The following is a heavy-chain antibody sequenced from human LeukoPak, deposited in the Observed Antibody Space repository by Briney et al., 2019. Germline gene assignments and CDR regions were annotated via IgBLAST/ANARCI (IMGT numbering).Heavy chain of an antibody. J-gene: IGHJ4*02. V-gene: IGHV3-13*01. CDR2: IGTAGDT. CDR3: ARALGSSWFDY. CDR1: GFTFSSYD. D-gene: IGHD6-13*01. Sequence: GSLRLSCAASGFTFSSYDMHWVRQATGKGLEWVSAIGTAGDTYYPGSVKGRFTISRENAKNSLCLQMNSLRAGDTAVYYCARALGSSWFDYWGQGTLVTVSS.